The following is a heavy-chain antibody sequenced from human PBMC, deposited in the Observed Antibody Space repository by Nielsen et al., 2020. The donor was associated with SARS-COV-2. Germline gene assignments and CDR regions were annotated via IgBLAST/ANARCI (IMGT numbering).Heavy chain of an antibody. CDR2: ISYDGSNK. CDR3: AKDHNGSKQWPPYYYGMDV. D-gene: IGHD6-19*01. J-gene: IGHJ6*02. CDR1: GFTFSSYG. Sequence: GRSLRLSCAASGFTFSSYGMHWVRQAPGKGLEWVAVISYDGSNKYYADSVKGRFTISRDNSKNTLYLQMNSLRAEDTAVYYCAKDHNGSKQWPPYYYGMDVWGQGTTVTVSS. V-gene: IGHV3-30*18.